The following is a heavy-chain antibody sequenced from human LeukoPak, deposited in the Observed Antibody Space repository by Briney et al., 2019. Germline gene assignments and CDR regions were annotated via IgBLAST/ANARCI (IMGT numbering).Heavy chain of an antibody. CDR3: ARHPPPNYYDSSGLGDY. CDR1: GGSISSSSYY. D-gene: IGHD3-22*01. V-gene: IGHV4-39*01. J-gene: IGHJ4*02. CDR2: IYYSGST. Sequence: SETLSLTCTVSGGSISSSSYYWGWIRQPPGKGLEWIGSIYYSGSTYYNPSLKSRVTISVDTSRNQFSLKLSSVTAADTAVYYCARHPPPNYYDSSGLGDYWGQGTLVTVSS.